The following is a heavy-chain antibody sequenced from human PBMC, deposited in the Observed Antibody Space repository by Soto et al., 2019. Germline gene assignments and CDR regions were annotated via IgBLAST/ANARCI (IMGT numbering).Heavy chain of an antibody. Sequence: QVQLVQSGAEVKKPGASVKVSCKASGYIFNRYVMHWVRQAPGQRPEWMGWNDAGNGKTKYSEKFQGRVTITRDTSASTAYMELTTLRSEDTAVYYCARGRGWYDYWGQGTQVIVSS. D-gene: IGHD6-19*01. V-gene: IGHV1-3*01. CDR1: GYIFNRYV. CDR2: NDAGNGKT. J-gene: IGHJ4*02. CDR3: ARGRGWYDY.